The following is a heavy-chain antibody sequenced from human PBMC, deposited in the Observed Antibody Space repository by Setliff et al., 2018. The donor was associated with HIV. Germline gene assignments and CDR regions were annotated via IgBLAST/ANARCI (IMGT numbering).Heavy chain of an antibody. D-gene: IGHD6-19*01. CDR3: AREREKYSDWYYFDY. CDR2: IYHSGST. Sequence: PSETLSLTCAVSGGPISSNNWWTWVRQPPGKGLEWIGEIYHSGSTNYNPSLKRRVTISVDKSKNQFSLKLSSVTTADTAVYFCAREREKYSDWYYFDYWGQGTLVTVSS. J-gene: IGHJ4*02. CDR1: GGPISSNNW. V-gene: IGHV4-4*02.